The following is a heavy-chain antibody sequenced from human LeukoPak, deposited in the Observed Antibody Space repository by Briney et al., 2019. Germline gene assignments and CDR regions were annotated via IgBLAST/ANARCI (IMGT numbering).Heavy chain of an antibody. V-gene: IGHV4-59*08. CDR2: IYYSGST. J-gene: IGHJ6*03. Sequence: SETLSLTCTVSGGSISSYYWSWIRQPPGKGLEWIGYIYYSGSTYYNPSLKSRVTISVDTSKNQFSLKLSSVTAADTAVYFCARATGRGYSYGYYYYYMDVWGKGTTVTVSS. CDR1: GGSISSYY. D-gene: IGHD5-18*01. CDR3: ARATGRGYSYGYYYYYMDV.